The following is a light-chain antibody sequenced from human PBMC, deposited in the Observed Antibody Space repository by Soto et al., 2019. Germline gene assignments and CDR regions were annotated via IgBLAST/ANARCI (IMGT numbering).Light chain of an antibody. CDR2: KVS. V-gene: IGKV2-30*01. CDR3: LQGTHWPFT. J-gene: IGKJ4*01. Sequence: DVVMTQSPLSLPVTLGQPASISCRSSQSLVYSDGYTYLHWFQQRPGQSPRRLIYKVSNRDSGVPDRFSGSGSVTDFTLKISRVEAEDVGVYYCLQGTHWPFTVGGGTKVEIK. CDR1: QSLVYSDGYTY.